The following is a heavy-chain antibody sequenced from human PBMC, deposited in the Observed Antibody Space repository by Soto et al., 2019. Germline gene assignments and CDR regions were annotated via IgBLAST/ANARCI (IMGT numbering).Heavy chain of an antibody. CDR3: ARDGYGSGQYYYYYGMDV. V-gene: IGHV1-3*01. CDR2: INAGNGNT. D-gene: IGHD3-10*01. Sequence: ASVKVSCKASGYTFTSYAMHWVRQAPGQRLEWMGWINAGNGNTKYSQKFQGRVTITRDTSASTAYMELSSLRSEDTAVYYCARDGYGSGQYYYYYGMDVWGQGTTVTVSS. CDR1: GYTFTSYA. J-gene: IGHJ6*02.